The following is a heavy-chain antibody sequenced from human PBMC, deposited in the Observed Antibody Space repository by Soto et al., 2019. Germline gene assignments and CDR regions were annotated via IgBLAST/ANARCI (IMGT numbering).Heavy chain of an antibody. CDR2: ISDSGDIT. CDR3: ARESEDLTSNFDY. J-gene: IGHJ4*02. CDR1: EFTFSTYA. Sequence: PGGSLRLSCAASEFTFSTYAMTWVRQAPGRGLQWVATISDSGDITYYADSVKGRFTISRDNAKNAVYLEMNSLRAEDTAVYYCARESEDLTSNFDYWGQGTPVTVSS. V-gene: IGHV3-23*01.